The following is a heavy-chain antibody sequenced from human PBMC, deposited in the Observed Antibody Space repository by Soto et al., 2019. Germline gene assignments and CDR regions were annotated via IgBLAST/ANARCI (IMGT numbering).Heavy chain of an antibody. J-gene: IGHJ4*02. V-gene: IGHV1-69*01. CDR2: IIPIFGTA. D-gene: IGHD1-26*01. Sequence: QGQLVQSGAEVKKPGSSVTVSCKASGVTFSSYAISGVRQAPGQGLEWMGGIIPIFGTANYAQKFKGRVTITADESTSTAYMELSSMRSEDKAVYYCARDLSGRYRYYFDYWGQGTLVTVSS. CDR1: GVTFSSYA. CDR3: ARDLSGRYRYYFDY.